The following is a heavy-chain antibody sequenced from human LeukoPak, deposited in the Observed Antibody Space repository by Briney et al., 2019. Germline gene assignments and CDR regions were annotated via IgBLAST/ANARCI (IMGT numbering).Heavy chain of an antibody. CDR2: IYTSGTT. CDR1: GDPISSYY. V-gene: IGHV4-4*07. D-gene: IGHD6-19*01. Sequence: SETLSLTCTVPGDPISSYYWSWIRQPAGRGLEWIGRIYTSGTTNYNSSLKSRLTMSVDTSKNQFSLKLSSVTAADTAVYYCARLGSSGSAQYFQDWGQGTLVTVSS. J-gene: IGHJ1*01. CDR3: ARLGSSGSAQYFQD.